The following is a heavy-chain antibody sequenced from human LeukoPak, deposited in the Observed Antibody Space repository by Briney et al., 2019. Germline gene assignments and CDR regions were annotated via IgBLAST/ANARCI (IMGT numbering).Heavy chain of an antibody. V-gene: IGHV4-34*01. CDR3: ARSMATVTPGTY. CDR2: INHSGST. Sequence: KPSETLSLTSAVYGGSFSGYYWSWIRQPPGKGLEWIGEINHSGSTNYNPSLKSRVTISVDTSKNQFSLKLSSVTAADTAVYYCARSMATVTPGTYWGQGTLVTVSS. J-gene: IGHJ4*02. CDR1: GGSFSGYY. D-gene: IGHD5-24*01.